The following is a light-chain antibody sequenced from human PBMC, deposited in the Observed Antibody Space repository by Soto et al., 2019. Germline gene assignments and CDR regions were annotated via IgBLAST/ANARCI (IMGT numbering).Light chain of an antibody. Sequence: QSALTQPPSVSGSPGQSVTISCTGTSSDIGGYNYVSWYQQLPGKAPKLMIYDVSKRPSGVPDRFSGSNSGNTASLTISGLQTEDEADYSCCSCAGTTHVFGTGTKLPVL. V-gene: IGLV2-11*01. CDR1: SSDIGGYNY. CDR2: DVS. J-gene: IGLJ1*01. CDR3: CSCAGTTHV.